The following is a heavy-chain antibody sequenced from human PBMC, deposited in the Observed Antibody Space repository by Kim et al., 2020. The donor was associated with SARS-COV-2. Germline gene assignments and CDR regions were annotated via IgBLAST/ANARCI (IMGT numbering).Heavy chain of an antibody. J-gene: IGHJ3*02. D-gene: IGHD4-17*01. Sequence: GRFTISRDNSKNTLYLQMNSLRAEDTAVYYCARDTRVDGDDYLADDAFDIWGQGTMVTVSS. V-gene: IGHV3-30*01. CDR3: ARDTRVDGDDYLADDAFDI.